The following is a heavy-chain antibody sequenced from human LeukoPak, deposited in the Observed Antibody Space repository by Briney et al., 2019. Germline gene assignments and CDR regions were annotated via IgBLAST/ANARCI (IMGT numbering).Heavy chain of an antibody. D-gene: IGHD2-15*01. V-gene: IGHV3-23*01. CDR1: GFTFRSYA. J-gene: IGHJ4*02. Sequence: GGSLRLSCAASGFTFRSYAMSWVRQAPGKGLEWVSAMSGSGGSTSYADSVKGRLTISRDNSKNTLYLQMNSLRAEDTAVYYCAEDSTLVVAAKEYYFDFWGQGTLVTVSS. CDR3: AEDSTLVVAAKEYYFDF. CDR2: MSGSGGST.